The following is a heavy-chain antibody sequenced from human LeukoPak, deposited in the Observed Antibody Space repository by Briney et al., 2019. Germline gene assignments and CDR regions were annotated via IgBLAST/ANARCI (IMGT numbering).Heavy chain of an antibody. J-gene: IGHJ4*02. D-gene: IGHD4-23*01. CDR2: IKQDGSEK. V-gene: IGHV3-7*01. CDR3: ASVVTPFRGSYFDY. CDR1: GFTFSSYW. Sequence: GGSLRLSCAASGFTFSSYWMSWVRQAPGKGLEWVANIKQDGSEKYYVDSVKGRFTISRDNAKNSLYLQMNSLRAEDTAVYYCASVVTPFRGSYFDYWGQGTLVTVSS.